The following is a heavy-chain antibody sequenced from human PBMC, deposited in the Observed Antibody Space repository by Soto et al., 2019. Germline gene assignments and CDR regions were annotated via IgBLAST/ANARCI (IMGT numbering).Heavy chain of an antibody. CDR1: GFTFSNAW. CDR2: IKSKTDGGTT. CDR3: TTDPAYSSSWYYYYGMEV. V-gene: IGHV3-15*01. Sequence: GGSLRLSCAASGFTFSNAWMSWVRQAPGKGLEWVGRIKSKTDGGTTDYAAPVKGRFTISRDDSKNTLYLQMNSLKTEDTAVYYCTTDPAYSSSWYYYYGMEVWGEGTTVTVTA. J-gene: IGHJ6*01. D-gene: IGHD6-13*01.